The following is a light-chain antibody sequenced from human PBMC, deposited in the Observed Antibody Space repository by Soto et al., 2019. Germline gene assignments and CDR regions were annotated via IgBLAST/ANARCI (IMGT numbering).Light chain of an antibody. CDR1: SSNIGSHT. Sequence: LTQPPSASGTPGQTIAISCSGGSSNIGSHTVNWYQQLPGTAPRLLIYSNTQRPSGVPDRFSGSKSGTSASLAISGLQSEYEGDYYCAAWDDSLNGVVFGGGTKLTVL. V-gene: IGLV1-44*01. CDR3: AAWDDSLNGVV. CDR2: SNT. J-gene: IGLJ2*01.